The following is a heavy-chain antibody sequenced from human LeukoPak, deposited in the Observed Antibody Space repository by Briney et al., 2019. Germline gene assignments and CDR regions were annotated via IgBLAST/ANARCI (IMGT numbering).Heavy chain of an antibody. CDR2: ISYDGSNK. V-gene: IGHV3-30*18. CDR3: AKEDDAGFDY. CDR1: GFTFSSYG. J-gene: IGHJ4*02. D-gene: IGHD1-1*01. Sequence: GGSLRLSCAASGFTFSSYGMHWVRQAPGKGLEWVAVISYDGSNKYYAESVKGRFTISRDNSKNTLYMQMNSLRAEDTAVYYCAKEDDAGFDYWGEGTLVTVSS.